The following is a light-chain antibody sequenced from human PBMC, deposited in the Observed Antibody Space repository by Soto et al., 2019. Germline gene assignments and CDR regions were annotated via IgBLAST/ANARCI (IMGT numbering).Light chain of an antibody. CDR3: SSYTTSSPLYV. CDR2: QVS. V-gene: IGLV2-14*01. Sequence: QSALTQPASVSGSPGQSITISCTGTSSDVGNYNYVSWYQQHPGKAPQLMIFQVSNRASGVSNRFSGSKSGDTASLTISGLQAEDEADYYCSSYTTSSPLYVFGTGTKLTVL. J-gene: IGLJ1*01. CDR1: SSDVGNYNY.